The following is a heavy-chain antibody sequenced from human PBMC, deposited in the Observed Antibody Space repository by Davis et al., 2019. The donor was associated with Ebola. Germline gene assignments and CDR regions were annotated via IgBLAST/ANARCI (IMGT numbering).Heavy chain of an antibody. Sequence: GESLKISCAASGFTFSSYGMHWVRQAPGKGLEWVAVIWYDGSNKYYADSVKGRFTISRDNAKNSLYLQMNSLRDEDTAVYYCARARTDIVVVPAAHEYYYYYGMDVWGQGTTVTVSS. CDR1: GFTFSSYG. D-gene: IGHD2-2*01. J-gene: IGHJ6*02. CDR2: IWYDGSNK. V-gene: IGHV3-33*01. CDR3: ARARTDIVVVPAAHEYYYYYGMDV.